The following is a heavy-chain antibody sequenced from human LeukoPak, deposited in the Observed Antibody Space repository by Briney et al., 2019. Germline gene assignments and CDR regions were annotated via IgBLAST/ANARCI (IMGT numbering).Heavy chain of an antibody. CDR3: AKSWSGYSYYYYYGMDV. CDR1: GFTFSSYG. CDR2: ISYDGSNK. J-gene: IGHJ6*02. D-gene: IGHD3-3*01. V-gene: IGHV3-30*18. Sequence: GGSLRLSCAASGFTFSSYGMHWVRQAPGKGLEWVAVISYDGSNKYYADSVKGRFTISRDNSKNTLYPQMNSLRAEDTAVYYCAKSWSGYSYYYYYGMDVWGQGTTVTVSS.